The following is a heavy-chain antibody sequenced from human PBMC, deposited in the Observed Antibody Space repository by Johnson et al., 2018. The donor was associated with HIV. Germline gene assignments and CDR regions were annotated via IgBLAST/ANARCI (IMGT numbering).Heavy chain of an antibody. J-gene: IGHJ3*02. CDR2: TYSAGST. D-gene: IGHD5-18*01. Sequence: VQLVESGGGVVQPGRSLRLSCAASGLIVSSNYMSWVRQAPGKGLEWVSITYSAGSTYYADSVKGRFTISRDNSKNTLYLQMNSLRAEDTAVYYCAKDKVDTAMVSDAFDIWGQGTMVTVSS. V-gene: IGHV3-66*02. CDR3: AKDKVDTAMVSDAFDI. CDR1: GLIVSSNY.